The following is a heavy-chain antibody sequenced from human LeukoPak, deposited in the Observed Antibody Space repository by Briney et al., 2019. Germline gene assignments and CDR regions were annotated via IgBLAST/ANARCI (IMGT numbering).Heavy chain of an antibody. CDR3: ARHSITIFGVALDY. CDR2: ISSSSSTI. D-gene: IGHD3-3*01. Sequence: PGGSLRLSCAASGFTFSSYSMNWVRQAPGKGLEWVSYISSSSSTIYYADSVKGRFTISRDNAKNSLYLQMNSLRAEDTAVYYCARHSITIFGVALDYWGQGTLVTVSS. J-gene: IGHJ4*02. V-gene: IGHV3-48*01. CDR1: GFTFSSYS.